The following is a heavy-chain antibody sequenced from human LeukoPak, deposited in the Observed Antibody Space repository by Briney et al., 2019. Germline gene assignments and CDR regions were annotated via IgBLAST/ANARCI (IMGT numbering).Heavy chain of an antibody. V-gene: IGHV4-39*07. Sequence: SETLSLTCTVSGGSISSSSYYWGWIRQPPGKGLEWIGEIYHSGSTNYNPSLKSRVTISVDKSKNQFSLKLSSVTAADTAVYYCARDPHTAMVTEDYWGQGTLVTVSS. J-gene: IGHJ4*02. D-gene: IGHD5-18*01. CDR1: GGSISSSSYY. CDR3: ARDPHTAMVTEDY. CDR2: IYHSGST.